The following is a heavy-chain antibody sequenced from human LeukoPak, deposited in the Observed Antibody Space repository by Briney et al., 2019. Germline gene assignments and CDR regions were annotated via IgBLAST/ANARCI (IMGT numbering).Heavy chain of an antibody. CDR1: GFTFSTYS. CDR3: GKERNRYGFSDY. CDR2: ISGSGDST. Sequence: GGSLRLSCAASGFTFSTYSMSWVRQAPGKGLDWVSAISGSGDSTYYADSVQGRFTISRDNSKNTLYLQMSRLRAEGTAVYYCGKERNRYGFSDYWGQGTLVTVSS. J-gene: IGHJ4*02. V-gene: IGHV3-23*01. D-gene: IGHD5-18*01.